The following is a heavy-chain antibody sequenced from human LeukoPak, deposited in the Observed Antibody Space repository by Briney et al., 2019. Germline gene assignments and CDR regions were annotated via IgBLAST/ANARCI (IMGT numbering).Heavy chain of an antibody. Sequence: ASVKVSCKASGYTFTGYYMHWVRQAPGQGLEWMGWINPNSGGTNYAQKFQGWVTMTRDTSISTVYMELSSLRSEDTAVYYCARGGYYYDSSGYPSGYWGQGTLVTVSS. CDR3: ARGGYYYDSSGYPSGY. D-gene: IGHD3-22*01. J-gene: IGHJ4*02. CDR1: GYTFTGYY. V-gene: IGHV1-2*04. CDR2: INPNSGGT.